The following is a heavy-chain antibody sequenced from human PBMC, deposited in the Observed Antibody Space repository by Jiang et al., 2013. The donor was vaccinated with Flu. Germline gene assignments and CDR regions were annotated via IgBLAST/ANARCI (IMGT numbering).Heavy chain of an antibody. V-gene: IGHV5-51*01. Sequence: PGKGLEWMGIIYPGDSDTRYSPSFQGQVTISADKSISTAYLQWSSLKASDTAMYYCARRQGEAFDYWGQGTLVTVSS. CDR2: IYPGDSDT. CDR3: ARRQGEAFDY. D-gene: IGHD1-26*01. J-gene: IGHJ4*02.